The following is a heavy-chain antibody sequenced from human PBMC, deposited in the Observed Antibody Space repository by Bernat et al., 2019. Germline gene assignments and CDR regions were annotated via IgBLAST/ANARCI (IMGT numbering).Heavy chain of an antibody. CDR3: ARGYRGPYYYGAMNDY. J-gene: IGHJ4*02. D-gene: IGHD3-10*01. Sequence: EVQLVESGGGLVKPGGSLRLSCAASGFTFSSYSMNWVRQAPGKGLEWVSSISSSSSYINYADSVEGRFTIARDNAKNSLYLKRNSLRAEDTAVYYCARGYRGPYYYGAMNDYWGQGTLVTVSS. CDR1: GFTFSSYS. V-gene: IGHV3-21*01. CDR2: ISSSSSYI.